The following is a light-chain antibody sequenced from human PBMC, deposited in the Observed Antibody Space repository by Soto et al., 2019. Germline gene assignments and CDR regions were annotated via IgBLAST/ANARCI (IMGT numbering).Light chain of an antibody. CDR3: QQYNTLSLT. CDR1: ESGSSW. Sequence: DIHVTQSPCTLSAAVVYTVTITCRASESGSSWLSWYQQKPGRAPQLLIYDDSGLKTGVPPRFSGSGSGTEFTLTITRLHPDDFANYHCQQYNTLSLTFGPGTKVDIK. CDR2: DDS. V-gene: IGKV1-5*01. J-gene: IGKJ3*01.